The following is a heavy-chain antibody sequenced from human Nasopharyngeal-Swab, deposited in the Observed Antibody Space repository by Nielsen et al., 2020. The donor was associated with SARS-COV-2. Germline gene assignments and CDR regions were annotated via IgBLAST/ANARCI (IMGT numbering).Heavy chain of an antibody. Sequence: GESLKISCAASGFTFSSYWMSWVRQAPGKGLEWVANIKQDGSEKYYVDSVKGRFTISRDSAKNSLYLQMNSLRAEDTALYYCRGWLTTFDIWGQGTLVTVSS. CDR1: GFTFSSYW. J-gene: IGHJ3*02. CDR2: IKQDGSEK. D-gene: IGHD3-22*01. CDR3: RGWLTTFDI. V-gene: IGHV3-7*01.